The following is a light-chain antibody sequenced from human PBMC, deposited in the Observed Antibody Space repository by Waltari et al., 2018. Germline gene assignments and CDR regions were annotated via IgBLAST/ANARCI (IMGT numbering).Light chain of an antibody. Sequence: QTVVTQEPSLSVSPGGTVTLTCALTSGSVSTTFYATWYQQTPGQPPRTLVYKGSSRSSGVPDRFSGSVLGNTAALTITGAQADDESNYYCSLYMGSGIWVFGGGTKLTVL. CDR2: KGS. V-gene: IGLV8-61*01. CDR3: SLYMGSGIWV. CDR1: SGSVSTTFY. J-gene: IGLJ3*02.